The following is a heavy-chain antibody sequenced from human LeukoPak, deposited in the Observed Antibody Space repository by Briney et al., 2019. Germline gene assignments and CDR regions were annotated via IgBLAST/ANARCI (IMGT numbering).Heavy chain of an antibody. J-gene: IGHJ3*02. Sequence: GESLQISCKGSGYSFTSYWIGWVRQMPGKGLEWMGIIYPGDSDTRYSPSFQGQVTISADKSISTAYLQWSSLKASDTAMYYCARQRVVTVGNRAFDIWGQGTMVTVSS. D-gene: IGHD4-23*01. CDR3: ARQRVVTVGNRAFDI. V-gene: IGHV5-51*01. CDR1: GYSFTSYW. CDR2: IYPGDSDT.